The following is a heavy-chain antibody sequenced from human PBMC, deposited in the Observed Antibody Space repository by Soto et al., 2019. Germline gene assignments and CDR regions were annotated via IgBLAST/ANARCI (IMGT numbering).Heavy chain of an antibody. CDR2: AYYRSKWYI. CDR1: GDSVSSNRAV. J-gene: IGHJ4*02. Sequence: QLQLQQSGPGLVKPSQTLSLTCGISGDSVSSNRAVWNWIRQSPSRGLEWLGRAYYRSKWYIDYAVSVKGRITINPDTSKNQFPLQLNSVTPEDTAVYYCASAGGVTIFGVVVMALYYWGQGTPVTVS. D-gene: IGHD3-3*01. V-gene: IGHV6-1*01. CDR3: ASAGGVTIFGVVVMALYY.